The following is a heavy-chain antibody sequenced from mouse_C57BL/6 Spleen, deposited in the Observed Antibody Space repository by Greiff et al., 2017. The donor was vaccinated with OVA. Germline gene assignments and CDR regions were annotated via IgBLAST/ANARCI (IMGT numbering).Heavy chain of an antibody. CDR2: IDPNSGGT. V-gene: IGHV1-72*01. J-gene: IGHJ3*01. CDR1: GYTFTSYW. CDR3: AGDNSGPAWFAY. D-gene: IGHD3-2*02. Sequence: QVQLQQPGAELVKPGASVQLSCKASGYTFTSYWMHWVQQRPGRGLEWIGRIDPNSGGTKYTEKFKSKATLTVDKPSSTAYMQLSSLTSEDSAVYYCAGDNSGPAWFAYWGQGTLVTVSA.